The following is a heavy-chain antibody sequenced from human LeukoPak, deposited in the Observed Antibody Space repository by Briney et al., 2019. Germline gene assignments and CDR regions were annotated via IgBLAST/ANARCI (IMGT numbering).Heavy chain of an antibody. CDR2: IYYSGST. J-gene: IGHJ3*02. D-gene: IGHD3-22*01. Sequence: SETLSLTCTVSGGSISSGGYYWSWIRQHPGKGLEWIGYIYYSGSTYHNPSLKSRVTISVDTSKNQFSLKLSSVTAADTAVYYCARDLETLYYYDSSGYYRHDAFDIWGQGTMVTVSS. CDR3: ARDLETLYYYDSSGYYRHDAFDI. CDR1: GGSISSGGYY. V-gene: IGHV4-31*03.